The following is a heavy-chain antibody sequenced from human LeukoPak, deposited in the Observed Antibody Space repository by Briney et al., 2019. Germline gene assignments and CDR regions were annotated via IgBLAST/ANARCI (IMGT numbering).Heavy chain of an antibody. Sequence: GASVKVSCKASGYTFTSYYMHWVRQAPGQGLEWMGIINPSGGSTSYAQKFQGRVTITTDESTSTAYMELSSLRSEDTAVYYCARGLWSGDSTYYYYYYMDVWGKGTTVTVSS. D-gene: IGHD3-3*01. CDR1: GYTFTSYY. CDR2: INPSGGST. CDR3: ARGLWSGDSTYYYYYYMDV. J-gene: IGHJ6*03. V-gene: IGHV1-46*01.